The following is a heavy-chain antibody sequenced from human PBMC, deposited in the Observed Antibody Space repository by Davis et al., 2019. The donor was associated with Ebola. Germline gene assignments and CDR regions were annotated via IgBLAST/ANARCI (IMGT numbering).Heavy chain of an antibody. D-gene: IGHD6-6*01. CDR2: INADNGDT. V-gene: IGHV1-3*01. CDR1: GYTFSSYV. CDR3: ARGSSKAYYYYGMDV. Sequence: AASVKVSCKTSGYTFSSYVIHWVRQAPGQGLEWMGWINADNGDTKYSQKFQGRVTITRDTSASTAYMELSSLRSEDTAVYYCARGSSKAYYYYGMDVWGQGTTVTVSS. J-gene: IGHJ6*02.